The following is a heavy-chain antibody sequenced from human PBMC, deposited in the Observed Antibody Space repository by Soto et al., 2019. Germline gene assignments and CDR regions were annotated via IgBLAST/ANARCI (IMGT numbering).Heavy chain of an antibody. V-gene: IGHV1-69*12. CDR3: ARGAEWLHTYLVGYFDY. J-gene: IGHJ4*02. D-gene: IGHD5-12*01. Sequence: QVQLVQSGAEVKKPGSSVKVSCKASGGTFSSYAISWVRQAPGQGLEWMGGIIPIFGTANYAQKFQGRVTSTADEFTSTAYMELSSLSSEDTDVYYCARGAEWLHTYLVGYFDYWGQGTLVTVSS. CDR2: IIPIFGTA. CDR1: GGTFSSYA.